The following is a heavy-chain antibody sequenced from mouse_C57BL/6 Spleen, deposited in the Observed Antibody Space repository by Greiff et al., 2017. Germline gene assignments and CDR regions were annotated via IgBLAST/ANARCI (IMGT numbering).Heavy chain of an antibody. Sequence: VQLQQPGAELVKPGASVKLSCKASGYTFTSYWMHWVKQRPGQGLEWIGMIHPNSGSTNYNEKFKSKATLTVDKSSSTAYMQLSSLTSEDSAVYYCASSYYSNYVRGDYWGQGTTLTVSS. V-gene: IGHV1-64*01. CDR3: ASSYYSNYVRGDY. J-gene: IGHJ2*01. CDR1: GYTFTSYW. D-gene: IGHD2-5*01. CDR2: IHPNSGST.